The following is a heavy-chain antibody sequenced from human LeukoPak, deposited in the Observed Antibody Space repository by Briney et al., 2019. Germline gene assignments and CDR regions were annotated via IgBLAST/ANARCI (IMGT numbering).Heavy chain of an antibody. D-gene: IGHD3-10*01. CDR1: GLTFTSSA. CDR2: IVVGSGNT. Sequence: SVKVSCKASGLTFTSSAMQWVRQARGQRLEWIGWIVVGSGNTNYAQKFQERVTITRDMSTSTAYMELSSLRSEDTAVYYCAADIRGSGPLDYWGQGTRVTVSS. J-gene: IGHJ4*02. V-gene: IGHV1-58*02. CDR3: AADIRGSGPLDY.